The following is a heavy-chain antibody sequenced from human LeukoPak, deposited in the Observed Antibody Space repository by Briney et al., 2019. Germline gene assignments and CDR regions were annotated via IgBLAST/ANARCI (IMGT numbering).Heavy chain of an antibody. CDR1: GGSISSGGYY. D-gene: IGHD3-9*01. J-gene: IGHJ4*02. CDR3: ARALRYSPDY. V-gene: IGHV4-31*03. CDR2: ISYSAST. Sequence: SGTLSLTCTVSGGSISSGGYYWSWIRQHPGKGLEWIGHISYSASTYYNPSLKSRVTMSVDTSKNQFSLKLSSVTAADTAVYYCARALRYSPDYWGQGTLVTVSS.